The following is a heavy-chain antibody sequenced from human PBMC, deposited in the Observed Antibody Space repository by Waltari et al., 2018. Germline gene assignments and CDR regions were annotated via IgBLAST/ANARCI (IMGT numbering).Heavy chain of an antibody. CDR3: ASSLKIFDY. J-gene: IGHJ4*02. D-gene: IGHD3-16*01. Sequence: QVQLQESGPGLVKPSETLSLTCAVSGYSISSGYYWGWIRQPPGKGLEWIGSIYHSGSTYYNPSLKSRVTISVDTSKNQFSLKLSSVTAADTVVYYCASSLKIFDYWGQGTLVTVSS. CDR2: IYHSGST. V-gene: IGHV4-38-2*01. CDR1: GYSISSGYY.